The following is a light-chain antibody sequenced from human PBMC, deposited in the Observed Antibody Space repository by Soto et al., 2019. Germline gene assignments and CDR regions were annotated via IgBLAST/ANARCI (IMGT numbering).Light chain of an antibody. Sequence: QSALTQPPPASGSPGQSVTISCTGTSSDVGGYDYVSWYQQHPGKAPKLMIYEVTIRPSGVSDRFSGSKSGNTASLTVSGLQAEDEADYYCSSYTGGNPSYVFGTGTKLTVL. J-gene: IGLJ1*01. CDR1: SSDVGGYDY. CDR2: EVT. CDR3: SSYTGGNPSYV. V-gene: IGLV2-8*01.